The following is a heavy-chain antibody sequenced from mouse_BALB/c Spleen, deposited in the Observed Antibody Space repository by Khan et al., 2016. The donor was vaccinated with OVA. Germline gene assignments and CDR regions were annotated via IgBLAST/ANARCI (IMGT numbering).Heavy chain of an antibody. CDR2: INTETGEP. CDR3: ARELLDAMDL. V-gene: IGHV9-2-1*01. J-gene: IGHJ4*01. CDR1: GYTFTDYS. Sequence: QIQLVQSGPELKKPGETVKISCKASGYTFTDYSMHWVKQAPGKGLKWMGWINTETGEPTYADDFKGRFAFSLETSASTAYLQINNLKNEDTATXFCARELLDAMDLWGQGTSGPVSS. D-gene: IGHD1-1*01.